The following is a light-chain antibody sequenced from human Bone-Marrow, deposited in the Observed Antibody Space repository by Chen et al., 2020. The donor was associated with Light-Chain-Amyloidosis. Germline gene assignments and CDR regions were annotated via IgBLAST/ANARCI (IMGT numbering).Light chain of an antibody. CDR1: HIGSKS. J-gene: IGLJ3*02. Sequence: SYVLTQPPSVSVAPGQTAPIACGGNHIGSKSVHWYQQTPGQAPLLVVYDDSDRPSGIPERLSGSNSGNTATLTISRVEAGDEADYYCQVWDRSSDRPVFGGGTKLTVL. V-gene: IGLV3-21*02. CDR2: DDS. CDR3: QVWDRSSDRPV.